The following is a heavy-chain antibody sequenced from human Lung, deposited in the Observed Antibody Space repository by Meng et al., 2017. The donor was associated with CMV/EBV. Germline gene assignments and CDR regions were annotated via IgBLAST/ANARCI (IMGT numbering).Heavy chain of an antibody. J-gene: IGHJ4*02. CDR2: MYHSGTT. D-gene: IGHD5-24*01. Sequence: PQESGPGLVKPSGTLSLTCVVSGGSISSSYWWTWVRQSPGKGLEWIGEMYHSGTTNYNPSLKSRVTISMGKSNNQLSLKLNSVTAADTAVYYCATQESRDGHNPYWGQGTLVTVSS. CDR1: GGSISSSYW. V-gene: IGHV4-4*02. CDR3: ATQESRDGHNPY.